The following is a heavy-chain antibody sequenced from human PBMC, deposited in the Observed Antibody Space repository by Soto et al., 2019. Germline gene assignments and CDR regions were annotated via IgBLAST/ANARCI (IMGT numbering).Heavy chain of an antibody. CDR3: ARNSRAAAGTHYYYGMDV. D-gene: IGHD6-13*01. CDR2: IIPIFGTA. Sequence: GAAVKVSCKASGCTFSSYAISWVRQAPGQGLEWMGGIIPIFGTANYAQKFQGRVTITADESTSTAYMELSSLRSEDTAVYYCARNSRAAAGTHYYYGMDVWGQGTTVTVS. CDR1: GCTFSSYA. J-gene: IGHJ6*02. V-gene: IGHV1-69*13.